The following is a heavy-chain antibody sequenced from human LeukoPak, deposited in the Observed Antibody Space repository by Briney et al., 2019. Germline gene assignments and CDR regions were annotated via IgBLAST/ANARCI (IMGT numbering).Heavy chain of an antibody. CDR2: IYTSGST. CDR3: TKGRGI. D-gene: IGHD3-10*01. CDR1: GGSISSGSYD. J-gene: IGHJ4*02. Sequence: ASETLSLICTVSGGSISSGSYDWYWIRQPAGKGLEWIGHIYTSGSTDYNPSLKSRVTISVATSKNQFSLKLTSVTAADTAIYYCTKGRGIWGQGTLVTVSS. V-gene: IGHV4-61*09.